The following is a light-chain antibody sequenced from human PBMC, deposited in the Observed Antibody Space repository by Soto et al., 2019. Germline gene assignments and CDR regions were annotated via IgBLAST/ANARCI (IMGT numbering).Light chain of an antibody. V-gene: IGKV3-11*01. CDR3: QHHSSWHLT. J-gene: IGKJ4*02. CDR1: QRLSKF. Sequence: ETVLTQSPASLSLSPVERASLSCKAAQRLSKFLVWYQQKPGQAPRLLIDGASNRAPGLPARFSRSGSRPDLPLTILSLEPEDFAFSFCQHHSSWHLTFGRGTKGDI. CDR2: GAS.